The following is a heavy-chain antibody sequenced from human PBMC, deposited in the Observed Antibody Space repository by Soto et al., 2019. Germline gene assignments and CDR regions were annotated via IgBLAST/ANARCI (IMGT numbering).Heavy chain of an antibody. V-gene: IGHV4-34*01. Sequence: SETLSLTCAVYGGPFSGYYWSWIRQPPWKGLEWIGEINHSGSTNYNPSLKSRVTISVDTSKNQFSLKLSSVTAADTAVYYCARRSSSWSPFDYWGQGTLVTVSS. J-gene: IGHJ4*02. CDR1: GGPFSGYY. D-gene: IGHD6-13*01. CDR2: INHSGST. CDR3: ARRSSSWSPFDY.